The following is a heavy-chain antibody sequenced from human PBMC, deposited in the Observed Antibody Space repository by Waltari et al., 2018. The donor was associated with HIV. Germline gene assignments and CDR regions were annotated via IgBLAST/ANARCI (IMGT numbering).Heavy chain of an antibody. CDR1: GVSISSTNW. CDR3: ARVAARTSYYVYYMDV. V-gene: IGHV4-4*02. CDR2: ISQSGDT. J-gene: IGHJ6*03. Sequence: QVQVQESGPGLVKPSGTLSLTCAVSGVSISSTNWWSWVRQPPGKGLEWIGEISQSGDTNYNPSLKSRVAISVDKSKTQFSLMLSSVTAADTAVYYCARVAARTSYYVYYMDVWGRGTTVTVSS. D-gene: IGHD6-6*01.